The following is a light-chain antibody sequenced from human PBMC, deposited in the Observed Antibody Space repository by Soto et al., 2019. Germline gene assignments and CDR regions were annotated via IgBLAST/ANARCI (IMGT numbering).Light chain of an antibody. CDR1: QSVLYSSNNKNY. Sequence: DIVMTQSPDSLAVSLGERATINCKSSQSVLYSSNNKNYLAWYQQKPGQPPKLLIYWASTRESGVPDRFSGSGSGTDFTLTISRLQAEDVAVYYCQQYYSTPRTFGPGTKVDIK. V-gene: IGKV4-1*01. J-gene: IGKJ3*01. CDR2: WAS. CDR3: QQYYSTPRT.